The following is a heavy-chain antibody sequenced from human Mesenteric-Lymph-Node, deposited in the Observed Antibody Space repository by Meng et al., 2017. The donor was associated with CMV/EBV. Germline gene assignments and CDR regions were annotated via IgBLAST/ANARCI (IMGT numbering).Heavy chain of an antibody. J-gene: IGHJ5*02. V-gene: IGHV1-18*01. D-gene: IGHD2-21*01. CDR1: AYTFTNYG. CDR2: ISVYNGNT. CDR3: ARAKSYCGGDCKYSNWFDP. Sequence: ASVKVSCKASAYTFTNYGISWVRQAPGQGLEWMGWISVYNGNTNYAQKLQGRVTMTTDTSTSTAYMEVRSLRSDDTAVYYCARAKSYCGGDCKYSNWFDPWGQGTPVTVSS.